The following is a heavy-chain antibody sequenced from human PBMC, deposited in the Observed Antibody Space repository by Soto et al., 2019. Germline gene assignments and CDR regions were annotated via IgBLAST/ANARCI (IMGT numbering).Heavy chain of an antibody. Sequence: RRLSCAASGFTFSSYAMHWVRQAPGKGLEWVAVISYDGSNKYYADSVKGRFTISRDNSKNTLYLQMNSLRAEDTAVYYCARDLGYYYDSSGYYGYWGQGTLVTIS. CDR2: ISYDGSNK. D-gene: IGHD3-22*01. J-gene: IGHJ4*02. V-gene: IGHV3-30-3*01. CDR1: GFTFSSYA. CDR3: ARDLGYYYDSSGYYGY.